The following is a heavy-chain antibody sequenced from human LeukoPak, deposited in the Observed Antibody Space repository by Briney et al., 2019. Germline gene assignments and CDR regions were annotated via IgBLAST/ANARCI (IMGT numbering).Heavy chain of an antibody. V-gene: IGHV3-21*01. D-gene: IGHD6-25*01. J-gene: IGHJ4*02. CDR3: ARDASASWDYFDY. CDR2: ISSSSSYI. Sequence: GGSLRLSCAASGFTFSSYSMNWVRQAPGKGLEWVSSISSSSSYIYYADSVKGRFTISRDNAKNSLYLQMNSLRAEDTAAYYCARDASASWDYFDYWGQGTLVTVSS. CDR1: GFTFSSYS.